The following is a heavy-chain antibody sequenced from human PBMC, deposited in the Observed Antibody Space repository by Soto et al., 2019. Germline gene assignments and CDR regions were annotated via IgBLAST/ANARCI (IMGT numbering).Heavy chain of an antibody. D-gene: IGHD1-26*01. Sequence: QLVQSGAEVKKPGASVKVSCKALGYSFTNYDISWVRQAPGQGLEWMAWISAHNGNKHYAEKFQGRVSTTTDTSTSTAYMEVRTLKTDDTAVYYCARGLLAYFGMDVWGQGTTVTVS. CDR2: ISAHNGNK. CDR1: GYSFTNYD. CDR3: ARGLLAYFGMDV. J-gene: IGHJ6*02. V-gene: IGHV1-18*01.